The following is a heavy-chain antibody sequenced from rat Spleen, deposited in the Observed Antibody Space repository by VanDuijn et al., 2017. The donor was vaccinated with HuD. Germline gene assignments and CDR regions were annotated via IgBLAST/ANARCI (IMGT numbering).Heavy chain of an antibody. CDR3: TRCPTTGIPLFDY. CDR2: ISTSGGST. V-gene: IGHV5-46*01. D-gene: IGHD1-9*01. CDR1: GFTFSSFP. Sequence: EVQLVESGGGLVQPGRSMKLSCAASGFTFSSFPMAWVRQAPTKGLEWVATISTSGGSTYYRDSVKGRFTISRDNAKSTLYLQMNSLRSEDTATYYCTRCPTTGIPLFDYWGQGVMVTVSS. J-gene: IGHJ2*01.